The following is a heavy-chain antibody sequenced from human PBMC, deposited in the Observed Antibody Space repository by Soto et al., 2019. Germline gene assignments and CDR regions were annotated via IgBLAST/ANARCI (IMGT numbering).Heavy chain of an antibody. Sequence: QVQLQESGPGLVKPSGTLSLTCAVSDGSISSSNWWSWVRQPPGKGLEWIGEIYHSGSTNYNPSLKSRATISIDKSKNPFSLQLSSVTAADTAVYHCARGIVVAGTEYYFDSWGQGTLVTVSS. J-gene: IGHJ4*02. CDR3: ARGIVVAGTEYYFDS. V-gene: IGHV4-4*02. CDR2: IYHSGST. CDR1: DGSISSSNW. D-gene: IGHD6-19*01.